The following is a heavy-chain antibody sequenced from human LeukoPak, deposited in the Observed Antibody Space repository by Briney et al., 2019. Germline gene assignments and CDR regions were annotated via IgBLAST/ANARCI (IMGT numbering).Heavy chain of an antibody. CDR2: MSGSGART. V-gene: IGHV3-23*01. Sequence: PGGSLRLSCAASGFTFKNYGMNWVRQAPRKGLQWVSLMSGSGARTYYADSVKGRFTISRDNSKNTLYLHMNSLRVEDTAIYYCAAATLTTVWDIWGQGTMVTVSS. CDR1: GFTFKNYG. CDR3: AAATLTTVWDI. D-gene: IGHD3-16*01. J-gene: IGHJ3*02.